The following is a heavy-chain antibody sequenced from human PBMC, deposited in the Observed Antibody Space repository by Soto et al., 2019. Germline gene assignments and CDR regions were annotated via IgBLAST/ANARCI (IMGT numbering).Heavy chain of an antibody. Sequence: QVQLVESGGGVVQPGRSLRLSCAASGFTFSSFGMHWVRRAPGKGLEWVAAISNDGNHKYYADSVKGRLTISRDNSIITLYLQMNSLTTDYTAVYHWVQGSYSRYQPLDYWGQGALVTVSS. CDR3: VQGSYSRYQPLDY. CDR1: GFTFSSFG. J-gene: IGHJ4*02. CDR2: ISNDGNHK. D-gene: IGHD3-10*01. V-gene: IGHV3-30*18.